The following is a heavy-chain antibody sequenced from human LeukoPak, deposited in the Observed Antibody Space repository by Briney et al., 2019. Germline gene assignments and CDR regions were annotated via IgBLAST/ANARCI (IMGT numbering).Heavy chain of an antibody. CDR2: IIPIFGIA. CDR3: ARPDSSGYYSNLPNYYYGMDV. CDR1: GGTFSSYA. D-gene: IGHD3-22*01. Sequence: SVKVSCKASGGTFSSYAISWVRQAPGQGLEWMGRIIPIFGIANYAQKFQGRVTITADKSTSTAYMELSSLRSEDTAVYCCARPDSSGYYSNLPNYYYGMDVWGQGTTVTVSS. J-gene: IGHJ6*02. V-gene: IGHV1-69*04.